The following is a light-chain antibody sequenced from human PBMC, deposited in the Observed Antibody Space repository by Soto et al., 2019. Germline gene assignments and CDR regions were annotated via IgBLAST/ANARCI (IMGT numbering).Light chain of an antibody. CDR3: YSYAGGTTWV. CDR2: EGT. J-gene: IGLJ3*02. V-gene: IGLV2-23*01. CDR1: SSDVGSDNL. Sequence: QSVLTQPASVSGSPGQSITISCTGASSDVGSDNLVSWYQQLPGKGPKLMIYEGTKRPSGAPNRFSSSQSGNTASLTISGLQAEDEADYYCYSYAGGTTWVFGGGTKLTVL.